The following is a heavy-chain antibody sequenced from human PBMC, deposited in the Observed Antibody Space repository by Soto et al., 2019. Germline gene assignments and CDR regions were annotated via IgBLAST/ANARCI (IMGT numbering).Heavy chain of an antibody. CDR3: ARDGDVNTGFGKDY. CDR2: IWHDGGNK. J-gene: IGHJ4*02. CDR1: GFTFSSYG. Sequence: LRLSSAASGFTFSSYGMHWVRQAPGKGLEWVAFIWHDGGNKFYAESVKGRFTISRDNSKNTLYLQMTSLSAEDTAMYYCARDGDVNTGFGKDYWGQGTLVTVSS. D-gene: IGHD3-16*01. V-gene: IGHV3-33*01.